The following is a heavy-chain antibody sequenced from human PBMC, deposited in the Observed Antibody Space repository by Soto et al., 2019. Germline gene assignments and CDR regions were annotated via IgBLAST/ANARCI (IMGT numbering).Heavy chain of an antibody. D-gene: IGHD3-3*02. J-gene: IGHJ6*02. CDR3: AAFLTYYGMDV. CDR1: GGSISSSSYY. V-gene: IGHV4-39*01. CDR2: IYYSGST. Sequence: ASETLSLTCTVSGGSISSSSYYWGWIRQPPGKGLEWIGSIYYSGSTYYNPSLKSRVTISVDTSKNQFSLKLSSVTAADTAVYYCAAFLTYYGMDVWGQGTTVTVSS.